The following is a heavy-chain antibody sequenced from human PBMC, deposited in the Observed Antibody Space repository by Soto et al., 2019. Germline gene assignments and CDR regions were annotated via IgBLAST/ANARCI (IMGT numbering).Heavy chain of an antibody. Sequence: EVQLLQTGGGLVQPGGSLSLSCAASGFIFSTYAMNWVRQVPGKGLEWVSAISSSGDSAYYAESVRGRFTISRDNSISTLYLQMRSLRPEDTAVYYCAHPRGYGVFDAVDIWGQGTMVTVSS. J-gene: IGHJ3*02. CDR3: AHPRGYGVFDAVDI. CDR2: ISSSGDSA. CDR1: GFIFSTYA. D-gene: IGHD4-17*01. V-gene: IGHV3-23*01.